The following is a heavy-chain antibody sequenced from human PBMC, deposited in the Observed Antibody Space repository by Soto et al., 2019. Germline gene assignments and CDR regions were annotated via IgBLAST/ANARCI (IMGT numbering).Heavy chain of an antibody. J-gene: IGHJ2*01. CDR2: TYYSENT. CDR1: GGSISSGGYY. CDR3: ARMEAGEAWFDL. D-gene: IGHD3-16*01. Sequence: SETLSLTCTVSGGSISSGGYYWNWIRQHPGKGLEWIGYTYYSENTYYNPSLNSRITISVDTSKNQFSLKLSSVTAADTAVYYCARMEAGEAWFDLWGRGTLVTVSS. V-gene: IGHV4-31*03.